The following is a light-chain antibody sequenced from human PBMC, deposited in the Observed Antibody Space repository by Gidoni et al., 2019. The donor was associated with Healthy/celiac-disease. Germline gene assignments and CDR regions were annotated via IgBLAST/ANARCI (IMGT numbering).Light chain of an antibody. Sequence: DIQMTQAPSSLSASVGDRVTITCQARQDSSNYLNWYQQKPGKAPKLLIYDASNLETGVPSRFSGSGSAQDFPFTISSLQPEDIPPYYCQQYDLFGQGTRLEIK. CDR2: DAS. V-gene: IGKV1-33*01. J-gene: IGKJ5*01. CDR3: QQYDL. CDR1: QDSSNY.